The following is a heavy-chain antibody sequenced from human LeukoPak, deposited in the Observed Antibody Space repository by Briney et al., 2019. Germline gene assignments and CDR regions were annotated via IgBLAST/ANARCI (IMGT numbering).Heavy chain of an antibody. CDR2: ISSSGSTI. V-gene: IGHV3-48*03. D-gene: IGHD2-15*01. CDR3: ARVGPAGWSGGSCYSYFFDY. CDR1: GFTFSSYE. J-gene: IGHJ4*02. Sequence: SGGSLRLSCAASGFTFSSYELNWVRQAPGKGLEWVSYISSSGSTIYYADSVKGRFPISRDNAKNSLDLQMNSLRAEDTAVYYCARVGPAGWSGGSCYSYFFDYWGQGTLVTVSS.